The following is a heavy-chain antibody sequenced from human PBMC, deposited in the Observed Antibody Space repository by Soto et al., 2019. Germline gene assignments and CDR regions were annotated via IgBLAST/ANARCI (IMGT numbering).Heavy chain of an antibody. V-gene: IGHV3-33*01. CDR1: GFTFSSYG. D-gene: IGHD6-19*01. CDR2: IWYDGSNK. Sequence: GGSLRLSCAASGFTFSSYGMHWVRQAPGKGLEWVAVIWYDGSNKYYADSVKGRFTISRDNSKNTLYLQMNSLRAEDTAVYYCARGRRSSGWYLDYWGQGTLVTVSS. CDR3: ARGRRSSGWYLDY. J-gene: IGHJ4*02.